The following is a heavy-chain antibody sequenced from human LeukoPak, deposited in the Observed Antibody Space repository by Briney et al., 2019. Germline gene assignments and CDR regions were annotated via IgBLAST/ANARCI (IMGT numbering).Heavy chain of an antibody. V-gene: IGHV3-48*01. CDR1: GFTFSSYS. J-gene: IGHJ4*02. Sequence: GGSLRLSCAASGFTFSSYSMNWVRQAPGKGLEWLSYISTSSTTIYYADSVKGRFTISRDNAKNSLYLQMNSLRAEDTAVYYCARDKYYYDSSGGGYYFDYWGQETLVTVSS. CDR2: ISTSSTTI. CDR3: ARDKYYYDSSGGGYYFDY. D-gene: IGHD3-22*01.